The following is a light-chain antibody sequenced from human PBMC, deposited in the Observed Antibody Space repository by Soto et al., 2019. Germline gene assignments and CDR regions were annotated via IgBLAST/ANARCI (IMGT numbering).Light chain of an antibody. CDR3: SSYAGGTNLV. V-gene: IGLV2-8*01. J-gene: IGLJ2*01. CDR1: SSDVGGHDY. CDR2: EVS. Sequence: QSALTQPPSASGSPGQSVTISCTGTSSDVGGHDYVSWYQQYPGKAPKLIIYEVSKRPSGVPDRFSGSKSVNTASLTVSGLQAEDEADYYCSSYAGGTNLVFGGGTKLPVL.